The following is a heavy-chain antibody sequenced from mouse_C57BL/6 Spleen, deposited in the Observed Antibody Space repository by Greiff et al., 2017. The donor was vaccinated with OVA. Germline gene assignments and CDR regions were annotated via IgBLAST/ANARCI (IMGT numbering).Heavy chain of an antibody. D-gene: IGHD2-14*01. Sequence: VKLVESGAELVKPGASVKISCKASGYAFSSYWMNWVKQRPGKGLEWIGQIYPGDGDTNYNGKFKGKATLTADKSSSTAYMQLSSLTSEDSAVYFCARYPYYRYAMDYWGQGTSVTVSS. CDR1: GYAFSSYW. CDR2: IYPGDGDT. J-gene: IGHJ4*01. V-gene: IGHV1-80*01. CDR3: ARYPYYRYAMDY.